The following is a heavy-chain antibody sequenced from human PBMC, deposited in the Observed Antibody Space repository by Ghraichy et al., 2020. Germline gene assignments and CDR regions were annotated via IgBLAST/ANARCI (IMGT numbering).Heavy chain of an antibody. Sequence: SQTLSLTCAVYGGSFSGYYWSWIRQPPGKGLEWIREINHSGSTNYNPSLKSRVTISVDTSKNQISLKLSSVTASDTAVYYCARRGGSYYYYYGMDVWGQGTTVTVSS. J-gene: IGHJ6*02. D-gene: IGHD1-26*01. V-gene: IGHV4-34*01. CDR3: ARRGGSYYYYYGMDV. CDR2: INHSGST. CDR1: GGSFSGYY.